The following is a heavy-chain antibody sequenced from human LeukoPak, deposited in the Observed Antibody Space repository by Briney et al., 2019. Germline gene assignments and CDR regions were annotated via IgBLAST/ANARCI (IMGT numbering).Heavy chain of an antibody. V-gene: IGHV3-48*03. Sequence: GLSLRLLRAACGYTLRRYEMNWASHASAKGLEWVSYISSSGSTIYDAGSVKGGFTNARDNAKNSLYLQMNSLRAEDTAVYYCARTAGWGQGALVTVPS. D-gene: IGHD6-13*01. CDR2: ISSSGSTI. CDR3: ARTAG. J-gene: IGHJ4*02. CDR1: GYTLRRYE.